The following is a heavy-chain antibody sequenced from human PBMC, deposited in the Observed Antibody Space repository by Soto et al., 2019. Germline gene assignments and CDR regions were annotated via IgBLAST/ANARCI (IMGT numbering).Heavy chain of an antibody. CDR3: ARDKYCSGGSCRKNWFDT. Sequence: LSLTCTVSGGSISSSYWSWIRQPPGKGLEWLAYIYDDGSANYNPSLKSRATISLDMSKNQFSLKLTSVTAADTAVYYCARDKYCSGGSCRKNWFDTWGQGTLVTVSS. CDR2: IYDDGSA. CDR1: GGSISSSY. D-gene: IGHD2-15*01. J-gene: IGHJ5*02. V-gene: IGHV4-59*01.